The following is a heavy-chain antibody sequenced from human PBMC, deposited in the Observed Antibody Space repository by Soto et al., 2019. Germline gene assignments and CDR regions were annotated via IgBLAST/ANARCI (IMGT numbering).Heavy chain of an antibody. CDR2: MYYSGNT. CDR3: ARGTSGAFDI. D-gene: IGHD7-27*01. V-gene: IGHV4-31*03. J-gene: IGHJ3*02. CDR1: GASITNTYF. Sequence: SETLSLTCTVSGASITNTYFWGWIRQPPGKGLEWIGYMYYSGNTYYNPSLKSRIIMSIDTSKSQFSLKLSSVTGADTAVYYCARGTSGAFDIWGQGTMVTVSS.